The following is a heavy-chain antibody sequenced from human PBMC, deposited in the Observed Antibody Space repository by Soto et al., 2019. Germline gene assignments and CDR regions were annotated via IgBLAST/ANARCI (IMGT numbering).Heavy chain of an antibody. CDR3: ARVGDHFTMVRGVMPS. D-gene: IGHD3-10*01. Sequence: TETLSLTCAVSGYSISSGYYWGWIRQPPGKGLEWIGSIYHSGSTYYNPSLKSRVTISVDTSKNQFSLKLSSVTAADTAVYYCARVGDHFTMVRGVMPSWGQGTLVPVSS. V-gene: IGHV4-38-2*01. CDR1: GYSISSGYY. J-gene: IGHJ4*02. CDR2: IYHSGST.